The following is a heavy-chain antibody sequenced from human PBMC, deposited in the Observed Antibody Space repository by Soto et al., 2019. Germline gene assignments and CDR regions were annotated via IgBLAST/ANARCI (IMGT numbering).Heavy chain of an antibody. CDR1: GDSVSSNSAV. V-gene: IGHV6-1*01. CDR2: TYYRSKWYN. D-gene: IGHD5-12*01. J-gene: IGHJ3*02. Sequence: SQTLSLTCAFSGDSVSSNSAVWNWIRQSPSRGLEWLGRTYYRSKWYNDYAVSVKSRITINPDTSKNQFSLQLNSVTPEDTAVYYCARGWLQSGFDIWGQGTMVTVSS. CDR3: ARGWLQSGFDI.